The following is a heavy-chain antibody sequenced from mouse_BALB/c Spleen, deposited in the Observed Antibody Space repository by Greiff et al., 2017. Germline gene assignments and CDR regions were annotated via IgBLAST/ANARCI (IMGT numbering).Heavy chain of an antibody. CDR1: GYTFTDYA. Sequence: QVHVKQSGAELVRPGVSVKISCKGSGYTFTDYAMHWVKQSHAKSLEWIGVISTYYGDASYNQKFKGKATMTVDKSSSTAYMELARLTSEDSAIYYCARGGNHSPYAMDYWGQGTSVTVSS. J-gene: IGHJ4*01. CDR3: ARGGNHSPYAMDY. D-gene: IGHD2-1*01. V-gene: IGHV1S137*01. CDR2: ISTYYGDA.